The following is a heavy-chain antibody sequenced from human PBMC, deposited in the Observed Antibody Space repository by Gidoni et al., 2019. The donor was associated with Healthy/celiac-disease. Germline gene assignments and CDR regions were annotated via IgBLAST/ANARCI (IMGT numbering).Heavy chain of an antibody. CDR2: IHHSGST. V-gene: IGHV4-38-2*02. D-gene: IGHD2-2*01. J-gene: IGHJ4*02. CDR1: GSSISSGYS. Sequence: QVQLQESGPGLVKPSETLSLTCTVSGSSISSGYSWGWIRQPPGKGLEWIGSIHHSGSTYYNPSLKSRVTISVDTSKNQFSLKLSSVTAADTAVYYCARAVIVVVPAAHYGHMYYFDYWGQGTLVTVSS. CDR3: ARAVIVVVPAAHYGHMYYFDY.